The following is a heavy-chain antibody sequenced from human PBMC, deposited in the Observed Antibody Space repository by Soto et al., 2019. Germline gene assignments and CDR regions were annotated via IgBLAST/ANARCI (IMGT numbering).Heavy chain of an antibody. D-gene: IGHD3-3*01. CDR3: ARAQDDFWSGYHSSYNWFDP. CDR1: GGTFSGYA. CDR2: ISPIFGTA. Sequence: SVKVSCKAAGGTFSGYAISWGRHAPGQGLELMGGISPIFGTANYAQKFQGRVTITADESTSTAYMELSSLRSEDTAVYYCARAQDDFWSGYHSSYNWFDPWGQGTLVTVSS. J-gene: IGHJ5*02. V-gene: IGHV1-69*01.